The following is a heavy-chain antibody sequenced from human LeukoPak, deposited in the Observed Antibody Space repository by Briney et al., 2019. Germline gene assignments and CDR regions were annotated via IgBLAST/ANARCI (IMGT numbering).Heavy chain of an antibody. Sequence: GGSLRLSCAASGFTFSSYSMNWVRQAPGKGLEWVSSISSSSSYIYYADSVKGRFTVSRDNAKNSLYLQMNSLRAEDTAMYYCARDGSDYSNYEFDYWGQGTLVTVSS. CDR3: ARDGSDYSNYEFDY. CDR1: GFTFSSYS. D-gene: IGHD4-11*01. CDR2: ISSSSSYI. J-gene: IGHJ4*02. V-gene: IGHV3-21*01.